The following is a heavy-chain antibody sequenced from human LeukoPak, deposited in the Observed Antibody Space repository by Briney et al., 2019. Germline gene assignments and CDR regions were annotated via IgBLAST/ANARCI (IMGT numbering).Heavy chain of an antibody. CDR3: ARAATHAYTFWSGFYAF. CDR2: INAYNGNT. CDR1: GYSFTNYA. D-gene: IGHD3-3*01. Sequence: GASVKVSFKTSGYSFTNYAICWVRQAPGQGLEWMGLINAYNGNTNYAQTFQGRVTMTTDTSTSTAYMELRNLRSDDTAVYYCARAATHAYTFWSGFYAFWGQGSLVTVSS. J-gene: IGHJ4*02. V-gene: IGHV1-18*01.